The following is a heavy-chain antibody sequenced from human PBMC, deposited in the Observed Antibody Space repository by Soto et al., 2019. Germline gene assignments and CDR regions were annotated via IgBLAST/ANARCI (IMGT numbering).Heavy chain of an antibody. J-gene: IGHJ4*02. CDR2: ISGNDGRT. CDR1: GFTFSTFA. Sequence: GGSLRLSCAASGFTFSTFAMSWVRQAPGKGLEWVSSISGNDGRTYYADSVKGRFTISRDNSKSSLYLEMNDLRDEDTAVYYCARDTSHGVTIGGLDSWGQGTLVTVSS. V-gene: IGHV3-23*01. D-gene: IGHD3-16*01. CDR3: ARDTSHGVTIGGLDS.